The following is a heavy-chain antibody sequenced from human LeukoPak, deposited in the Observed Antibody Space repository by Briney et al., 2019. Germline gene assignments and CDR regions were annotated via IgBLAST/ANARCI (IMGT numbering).Heavy chain of an antibody. V-gene: IGHV4-59*01. CDR2: ISDGESP. J-gene: IGHJ1*01. D-gene: IGHD2-2*01. CDR3: AQDRFSFVH. Sequence: SETLSLTCIVSGGPLSYYYWSWIRQFPGKGLEWIGYISDGESPDYNPSLQSRVTIYVDSSKNQFFLNLTSVTAADTAVYDCAQDRFSFVHWGQGTLVTVSS. CDR1: GGPLSYYY.